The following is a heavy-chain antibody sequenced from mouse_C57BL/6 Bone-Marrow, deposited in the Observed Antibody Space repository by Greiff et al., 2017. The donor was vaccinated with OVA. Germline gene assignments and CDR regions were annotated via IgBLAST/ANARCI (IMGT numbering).Heavy chain of an antibody. CDR2: IWTGGGT. CDR3: ARNLDSSGLAWFAY. J-gene: IGHJ3*01. Sequence: VKLMESGPGLVAPSQSLSITCTVSGFSLTSYAISWVRQPPGKGLEWLGVIWTGGGTNYNSALKSRLSISKDNSKSQVFLKMNSLQTDDTARYYCARNLDSSGLAWFAYWGQGTLVTVSA. D-gene: IGHD3-2*02. V-gene: IGHV2-9-1*01. CDR1: GFSLTSYA.